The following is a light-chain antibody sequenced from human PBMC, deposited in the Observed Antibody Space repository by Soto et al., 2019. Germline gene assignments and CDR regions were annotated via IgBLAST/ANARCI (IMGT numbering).Light chain of an antibody. CDR1: QTVRNNY. Sequence: EFVLTQSPGTLSLSPGERATLSCRASQTVRNNYLAWYQQKPGQAPRLLIYDASSLESGVPSRFSGSGSGTEFSLTISSLQPDDFATYYCQQYNHYWTFGQGTKVDIK. J-gene: IGKJ1*01. V-gene: IGKV3-20*01. CDR2: DAS. CDR3: QQYNHYWT.